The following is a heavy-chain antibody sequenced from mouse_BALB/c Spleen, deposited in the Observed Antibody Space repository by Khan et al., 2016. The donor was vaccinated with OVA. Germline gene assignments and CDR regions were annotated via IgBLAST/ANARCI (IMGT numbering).Heavy chain of an antibody. J-gene: IGHJ1*01. Sequence: QVQLKESGPGLVAPSQSLSITCTISGFSLTSYGIHWVRQPPGKGLVWLVVLWSDGLTTYNSALKSQLNFIKDNSKSQVFLKMNSLQTDDTAIYYWATQSFPGYFDVWGAGTTVTGSS. V-gene: IGHV2-6-1*01. CDR1: GFSLTSYG. CDR3: ATQSFPGYFDV. CDR2: LWSDGLT.